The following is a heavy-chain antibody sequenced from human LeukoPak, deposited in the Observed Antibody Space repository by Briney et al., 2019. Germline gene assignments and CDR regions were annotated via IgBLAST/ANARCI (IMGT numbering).Heavy chain of an antibody. D-gene: IGHD2-2*01. CDR3: ASGTTDIVVVPARLRNYYFDY. V-gene: IGHV1-69*05. J-gene: IGHJ4*02. Sequence: ASVKVSCKASGYTFTGYYMHWVRQAPGQGLEWMGGINPMFGTAKYAQKFQGRVTITTDKSTSTAYMELSSLRSEDTAVYYCASGTTDIVVVPARLRNYYFDYWGQGTLVTVS. CDR1: GYTFTGYY. CDR2: INPMFGTA.